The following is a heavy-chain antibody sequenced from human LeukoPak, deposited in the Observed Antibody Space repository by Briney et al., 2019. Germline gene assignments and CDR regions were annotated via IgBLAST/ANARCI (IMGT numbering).Heavy chain of an antibody. CDR2: ISAYNGNT. CDR1: GYIFTSYG. Sequence: ASVKVSCKASGYIFTSYGITWVRQAPGQGLEWMGWISAYNGNTNYAQKLQGRVTMTTDTSTSKAYMELRSLRSDDTAVYYCARGSVKYDYGSGSYYPFDYWGQGTLVIVSS. CDR3: ARGSVKYDYGSGSYYPFDY. V-gene: IGHV1-18*04. J-gene: IGHJ4*02. D-gene: IGHD3-10*01.